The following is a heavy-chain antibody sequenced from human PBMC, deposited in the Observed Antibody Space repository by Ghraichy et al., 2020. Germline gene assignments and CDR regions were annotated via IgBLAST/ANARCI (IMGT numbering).Heavy chain of an antibody. J-gene: IGHJ4*02. D-gene: IGHD3-22*01. V-gene: IGHV3-48*02. Sequence: GGSLRLSCAASGFTFSSYSMNWVRQAPGKGLEWVSYISSSSSTIYYADSVKGRFTISRDNAKNSLYLQMNSLRDEDTAVYYCARDMAPNPKYYYDSSGKFIFDYWGQGTLVTVSS. CDR1: GFTFSSYS. CDR2: ISSSSSTI. CDR3: ARDMAPNPKYYYDSSGKFIFDY.